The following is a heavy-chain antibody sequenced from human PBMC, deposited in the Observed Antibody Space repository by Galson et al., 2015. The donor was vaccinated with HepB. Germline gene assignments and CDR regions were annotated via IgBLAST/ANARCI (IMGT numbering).Heavy chain of an antibody. D-gene: IGHD2-2*02. CDR2: INPNSGGT. CDR3: ASVGYCSSTSCYTDVWVDY. J-gene: IGHJ4*02. CDR1: GYTFTGYY. Sequence: SVKVSCKASGYTFTGYYMHWVRQAPGQGLEWMGWINPNSGGTNYAQKFQGRVTMTRDTSISTAYMELSRLRSDDTAVYYCASVGYCSSTSCYTDVWVDYWGQGTLVTVSS. V-gene: IGHV1-2*02.